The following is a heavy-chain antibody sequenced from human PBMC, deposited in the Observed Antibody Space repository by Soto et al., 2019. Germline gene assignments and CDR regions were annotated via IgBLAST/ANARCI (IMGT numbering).Heavy chain of an antibody. CDR2: ISYSGTT. V-gene: IGHV4-59*01. D-gene: IGHD5-18*01. J-gene: IGHJ4*02. Sequence: QVQLQESGPGLVKPSETLSLTCTVSGGSLSSYYWSWIRRPPGMGLEWIASISYSGTTNYNSSLKRRVTISTDTSNNQSSLKLNSVTAADTAVYYCAREGYNFGTFDYWGQGALVTVSS. CDR3: AREGYNFGTFDY. CDR1: GGSLSSYY.